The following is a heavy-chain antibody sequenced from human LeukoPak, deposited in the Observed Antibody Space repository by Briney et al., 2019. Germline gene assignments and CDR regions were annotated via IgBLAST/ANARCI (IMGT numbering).Heavy chain of an antibody. CDR2: ISGSGGST. CDR1: GFTFSSYA. D-gene: IGHD2-2*03. V-gene: IGHV3-23*01. J-gene: IGHJ4*02. Sequence: GGSLRLSCAASGFTFSSYAMSWVRQAPGKGLEWVSAISGSGGSTYYADSVKGRFTTSRDNSKNTLYLQMNSLRAEDTAVYYCAESMDIVVVPAVLDYWGQGTLVTVSS. CDR3: AESMDIVVVPAVLDY.